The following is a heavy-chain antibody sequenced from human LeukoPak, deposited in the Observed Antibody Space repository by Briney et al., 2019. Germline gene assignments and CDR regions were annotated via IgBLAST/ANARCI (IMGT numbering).Heavy chain of an antibody. V-gene: IGHV4-39*07. J-gene: IGHJ5*02. Sequence: KASETLSLTCTVSGGSISSSSYYWGWIRQPPGKGLEWIGEINHSGSTNYNPSLKSRVTISVDTSKNQFSLKLSSVTAADTAVYYCARRRGYCSSTSCRSYDPWGQGTLVTVSS. D-gene: IGHD2-2*01. CDR1: GGSISSSSYY. CDR2: INHSGST. CDR3: ARRRGYCSSTSCRSYDP.